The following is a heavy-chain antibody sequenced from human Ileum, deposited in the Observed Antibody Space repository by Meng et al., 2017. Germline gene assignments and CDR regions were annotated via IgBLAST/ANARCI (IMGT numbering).Heavy chain of an antibody. CDR3: AKPHDFWSGYFPDY. Sequence: GGSLRLSCAASGFTFSSYAMTWARQAPGKGLEWVSAIGGNGAGAYYADSVMGRFTISRDNSKNTLYLEMNSLIVEDTALYYCAKPHDFWSGYFPDYWGQGTLVTVSS. CDR1: GFTFSSYA. CDR2: IGGNGAGA. V-gene: IGHV3-23*01. J-gene: IGHJ4*02. D-gene: IGHD3-3*01.